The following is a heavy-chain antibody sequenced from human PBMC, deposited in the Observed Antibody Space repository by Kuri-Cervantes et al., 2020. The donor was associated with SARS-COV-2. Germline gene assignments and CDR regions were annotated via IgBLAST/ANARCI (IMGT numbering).Heavy chain of an antibody. J-gene: IGHJ4*02. CDR1: GYTFTSYG. CDR3: ARSTYYGSGSYPNRYYFDY. D-gene: IGHD3-10*01. Sequence: ASVKVSCKASGYTFTSYGISWVRQAPGQGLEWMGWISAYNGNTNYAQKLQGRVTMTTDTSTSTAYMELRSLRSDDTAAYYCARSTYYGSGSYPNRYYFDYWDQGTLVTVS. CDR2: ISAYNGNT. V-gene: IGHV1-18*01.